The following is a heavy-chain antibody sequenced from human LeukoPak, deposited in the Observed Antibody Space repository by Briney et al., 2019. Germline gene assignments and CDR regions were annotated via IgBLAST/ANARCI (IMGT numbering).Heavy chain of an antibody. CDR2: INHSGST. D-gene: IGHD3-3*01. J-gene: IGHJ5*02. CDR1: GGSFSGYY. CDR3: ARGVLTTTFGVIERGRGWFDP. Sequence: SETLSLTCAVYGGSFSGYYWSWIRQPPGKGLDWTGEINHSGSTNYNPSLKSRVTISIDTSKNQFSLKLSSVTAADTAVYYCARGVLTTTFGVIERGRGWFDPWGQGTLVTVSS. V-gene: IGHV4-34*01.